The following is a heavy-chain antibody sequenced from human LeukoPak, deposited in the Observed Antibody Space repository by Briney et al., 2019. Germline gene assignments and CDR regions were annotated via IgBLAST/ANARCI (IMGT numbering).Heavy chain of an antibody. V-gene: IGHV1-58*01. CDR2: IVVGSGNT. CDR1: GFTFTSSA. D-gene: IGHD2-15*01. CDR3: ARSAGKPPPPPPPSSRLDLGGGYFDS. J-gene: IGHJ4*02. Sequence: SVKVSCKASGFTFTSSAVQWVRQARGQRLEWIGWIVVGSGNTNYAQNFQGRVTMTRDTSTSTVYMELSSLRSEDTAVYYCARSAGKPPPPPPPSSRLDLGGGYFDSWGLGTLVTVSS.